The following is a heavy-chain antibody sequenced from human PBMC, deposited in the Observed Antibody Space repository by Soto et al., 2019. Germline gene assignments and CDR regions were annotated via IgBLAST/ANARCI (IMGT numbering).Heavy chain of an antibody. V-gene: IGHV3-33*06. D-gene: IGHD4-17*01. Sequence: GGSLRLSCAASGFTFSSYGMHWVRQAPGKGLEWVAVIWYDGSNKYYADSVKGRFTISRDNSKNTLYLQMNSLRAEDTAVYYCAKDGDYGGHDAFDIWGQGTMVTVSS. CDR2: IWYDGSNK. CDR3: AKDGDYGGHDAFDI. J-gene: IGHJ3*02. CDR1: GFTFSSYG.